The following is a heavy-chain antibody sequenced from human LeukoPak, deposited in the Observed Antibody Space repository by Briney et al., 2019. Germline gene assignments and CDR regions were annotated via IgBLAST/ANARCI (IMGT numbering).Heavy chain of an antibody. CDR3: ARRGCSSPTCLDY. J-gene: IGHJ4*02. D-gene: IGHD2-2*01. V-gene: IGHV5-51*01. CDR2: MYPGDSDT. Sequence: GESLQISCKASGYTFTNYWIAWVRQMPGKGLEWMGIMYPGDSDTTYNPSLQAQVTISADKSISTAYLQWSSLKASDTAMYYCARRGCSSPTCLDYWGQGTLVTVSS. CDR1: GYTFTNYW.